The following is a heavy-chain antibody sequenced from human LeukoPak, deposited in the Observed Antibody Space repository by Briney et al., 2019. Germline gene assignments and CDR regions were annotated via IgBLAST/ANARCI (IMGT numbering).Heavy chain of an antibody. CDR3: ARANQLAWGYYFDY. J-gene: IGHJ4*02. D-gene: IGHD6-13*01. V-gene: IGHV4-59*01. CDR2: IYYSGST. Sequence: SETLSLTCTVSGGSISTYYWSWIRQSPGKGLEWIGNIYYSGSTNYNPSLKSRVTISLDTSNNQSSLKLSSVTAADTAVYYCARANQLAWGYYFDYWGQGTLVTVSS. CDR1: GGSISTYY.